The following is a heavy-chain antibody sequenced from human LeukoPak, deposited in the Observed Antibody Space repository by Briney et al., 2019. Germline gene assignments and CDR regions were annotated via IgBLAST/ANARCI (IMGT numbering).Heavy chain of an antibody. CDR3: ALTAPDSSGYYYFDY. Sequence: SETLSLTCTVSGGSISSGDYYWSWIRQPPGKGLEWIGYIYYSGSTYYNPSLKSRVTISVDTSKNQFSLKLSSVTAADTAVYYCALTAPDSSGYYYFDYWGQGTLVTVST. CDR1: GGSISSGDYY. J-gene: IGHJ4*02. V-gene: IGHV4-30-4*01. D-gene: IGHD3-22*01. CDR2: IYYSGST.